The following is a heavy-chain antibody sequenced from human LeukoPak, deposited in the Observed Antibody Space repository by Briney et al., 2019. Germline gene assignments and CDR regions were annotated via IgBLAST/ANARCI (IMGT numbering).Heavy chain of an antibody. D-gene: IGHD4-17*01. V-gene: IGHV1-69*01. J-gene: IGHJ4*01. CDR1: GGTFSSYA. CDR2: IIPIFGTA. Sequence: ASVRLSCKASGGTFSSYAISWVRQAPGQGLEWMGGIIPIFGTANYAQKFEGRVTITADESTSTAYMELSSLRSEDTAVYYCAWTTVTTGFDYWGQASLASVSS. CDR3: AWTTVTTGFDY.